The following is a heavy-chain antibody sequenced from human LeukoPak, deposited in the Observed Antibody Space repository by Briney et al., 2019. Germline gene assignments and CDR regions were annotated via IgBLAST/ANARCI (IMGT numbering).Heavy chain of an antibody. CDR1: GGSISSGGYS. CDR3: AREGVGTYSSSWSENAFDM. J-gene: IGHJ3*02. V-gene: IGHV4-30-2*01. CDR2: IYHSGST. D-gene: IGHD6-13*01. Sequence: PSQTLSLTCAVSGGSISSGGYSWSWIRQPPGKGLEWIGYIYHSGSTYYNPSLKSRVTISVDRSKNQFSLKLSSVTAADTAVYYCAREGVGTYSSSWSENAFDMWGQGTMVTVSS.